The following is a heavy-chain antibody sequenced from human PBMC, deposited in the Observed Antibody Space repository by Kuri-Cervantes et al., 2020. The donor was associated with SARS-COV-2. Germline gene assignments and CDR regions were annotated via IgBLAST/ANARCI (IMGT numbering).Heavy chain of an antibody. CDR1: GGSISSSTYF. CDR2: ISYRANT. D-gene: IGHD5-18*01. J-gene: IGHJ6*03. Sequence: GSLRLSCTVSGGSISSSTYFWGWIRQPPGKGLEWIGTISYRANTYYNPSLRSRITMDVDTSKNQFSLNLNSVAAADTAVYYCARIHGDYYYYMDVWGKGTMVTVSS. CDR3: ARIHGDYYYYMDV. V-gene: IGHV4-39*01.